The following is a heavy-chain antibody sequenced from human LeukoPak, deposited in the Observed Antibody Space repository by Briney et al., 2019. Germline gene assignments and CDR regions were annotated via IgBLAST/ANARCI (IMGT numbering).Heavy chain of an antibody. CDR1: GYTFTDYY. D-gene: IGHD6-13*01. CDR2: INPNSGGT. CDR3: ARRIAAAGTAHHFQQGLDV. J-gene: IGHJ6*02. Sequence: GASVKVSCKASGYTFTDYYMHWVRQAPGQGLEWMGWINPNSGGTNYAQKFQGRVTMTRDTSISTAYMELSSLRSEDTAVYYCARRIAAAGTAHHFQQGLDVWGQGTTVTVSS. V-gene: IGHV1-2*02.